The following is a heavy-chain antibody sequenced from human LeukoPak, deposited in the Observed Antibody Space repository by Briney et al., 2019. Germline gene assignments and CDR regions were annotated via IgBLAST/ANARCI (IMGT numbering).Heavy chain of an antibody. Sequence: PGGSLRLSCAAPEFTVTTNHMTWVRQAPGKGLEWVSVIYSGGSTYYADSVKGRFTISRDNSKNTLYLQMNSLRAEDTAVYYCAKVMITFGGVESAFDYWGQGTLVTVSS. J-gene: IGHJ4*02. V-gene: IGHV3-66*01. CDR3: AKVMITFGGVESAFDY. CDR1: EFTVTTNH. CDR2: IYSGGST. D-gene: IGHD3-16*01.